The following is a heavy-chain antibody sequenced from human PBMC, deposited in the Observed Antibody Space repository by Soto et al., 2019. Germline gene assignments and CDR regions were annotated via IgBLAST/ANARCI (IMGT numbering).Heavy chain of an antibody. D-gene: IGHD2-21*02. CDR3: ANIGVTTDY. CDR2: ISGSGGST. Sequence: EVHLLESGGGLVQAGGSLRLSCSASGFTFSSYAMSWVRQAPGKGLEWVATISGSGGSTYFADSVKGHFSISRDNSKNTLHLQMDSLGAEDTAIYYCANIGVTTDYWGQGTLVTVPS. CDR1: GFTFSSYA. V-gene: IGHV3-23*01. J-gene: IGHJ4*02.